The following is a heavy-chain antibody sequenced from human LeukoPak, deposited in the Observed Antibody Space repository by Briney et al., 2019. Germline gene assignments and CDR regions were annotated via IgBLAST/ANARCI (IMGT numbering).Heavy chain of an antibody. CDR1: GFTFSDYY. J-gene: IGHJ4*02. V-gene: IGHV3-11*04. D-gene: IGHD3-3*01. Sequence: GRSLRLSCAASGFTFSDYYMSWIRQAPGKGLEWVSYISSSGSTIYYADSVKGRFTISRDNAKNSLYLQMNSLRAEDTAVYYCTRFLEWLPPLDYWGQGTLVTVSS. CDR3: TRFLEWLPPLDY. CDR2: ISSSGSTI.